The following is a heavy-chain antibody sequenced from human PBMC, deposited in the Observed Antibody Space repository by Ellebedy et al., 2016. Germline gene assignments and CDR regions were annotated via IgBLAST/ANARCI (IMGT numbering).Heavy chain of an antibody. J-gene: IGHJ6*02. V-gene: IGHV1-24*01. CDR2: FDPEDGEA. CDR1: GYTPRELS. Sequence: ASVKVSXXLSGYTPRELSIHWVRQAPGKGLEWMGGFDPEDGEATYARKFQGRITMTEDTSTQTAYMEMTSLRSDDTAVYYCAAYSGKGMDVWGQGTTVTVSS. D-gene: IGHD1-26*01. CDR3: AAYSGKGMDV.